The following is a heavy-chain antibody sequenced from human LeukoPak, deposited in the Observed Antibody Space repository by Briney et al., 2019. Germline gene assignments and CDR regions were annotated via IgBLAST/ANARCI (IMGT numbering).Heavy chain of an antibody. D-gene: IGHD2-21*01. Sequence: GGSLRLSCEASEFTFSRFAMSWIRQPPGTGLELVSTLSGSGGATYYADSGKGRFTTSRDNSKDTLYLQMDSLRADDTAVYYCAKHLGSHSFLFYYMDVWGKGTSVIVSS. V-gene: IGHV3-23*01. J-gene: IGHJ6*03. CDR2: LSGSGGAT. CDR3: AKHLGSHSFLFYYMDV. CDR1: EFTFSRFA.